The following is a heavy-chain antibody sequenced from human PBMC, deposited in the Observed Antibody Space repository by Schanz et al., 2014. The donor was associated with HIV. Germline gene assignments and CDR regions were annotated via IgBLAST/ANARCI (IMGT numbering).Heavy chain of an antibody. CDR1: GFTFSSYS. CDR2: ISSSSSYI. Sequence: EVQLVESGGRLVQPGRSLRLSCAASGFTFSSYSMHWLRQAPGRGLEWVSYISSSSSYIFYADSVKGRFTISRDNSKNTLYLQMHSLRAEDTAVYYCAKSSGWLYAHFDYWGQGTLVTVSA. D-gene: IGHD3-9*01. J-gene: IGHJ4*02. CDR3: AKSSGWLYAHFDY. V-gene: IGHV3-48*01.